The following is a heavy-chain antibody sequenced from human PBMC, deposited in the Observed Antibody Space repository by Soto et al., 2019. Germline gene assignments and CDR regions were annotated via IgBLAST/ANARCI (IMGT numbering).Heavy chain of an antibody. J-gene: IGHJ4*02. CDR2: INSDGSST. Sequence: GGSLRLSCAASGFTFSSYWMHWVRQVPGKGLVWVSRINSDGSSTSYADSVKGRFTISRDNAKNTLYLQMNSLRAENTAVYYCTRGFWALVPGDYWGQGTLVTVSS. D-gene: IGHD2-2*01. V-gene: IGHV3-74*01. CDR1: GFTFSSYW. CDR3: TRGFWALVPGDY.